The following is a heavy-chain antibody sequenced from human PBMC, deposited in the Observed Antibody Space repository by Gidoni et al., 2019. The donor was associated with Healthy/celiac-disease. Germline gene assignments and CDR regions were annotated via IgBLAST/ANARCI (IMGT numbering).Heavy chain of an antibody. J-gene: IGHJ4*02. Sequence: EVQLLESGRGLVQPGGSLRLSCAASGFTFSSYAMSWVSQAPGKGLEWVSAISGSGGSTYYADSVKGRFTISRDNSKNTLYLQMNSLRAEDTAVYYCAKSPAGYDYGYWGQGTLVTVSS. CDR1: GFTFSSYA. CDR3: AKSPAGYDYGY. CDR2: ISGSGGST. V-gene: IGHV3-23*01. D-gene: IGHD5-12*01.